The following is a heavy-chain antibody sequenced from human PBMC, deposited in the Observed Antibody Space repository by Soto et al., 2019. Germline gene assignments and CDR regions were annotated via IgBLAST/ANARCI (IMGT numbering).Heavy chain of an antibody. CDR3: ARDHLAPYCSSTSCWFDP. CDR2: IIPIFGTA. Sequence: QVQLVQSGAEVKKPGSSVKVSCKASGGTFSSYAISWVRQAPGQGLEWMGGIIPIFGTANYAQKFQGRVTITADESTSTAYMELSSLRSEDTAVYYCARDHLAPYCSSTSCWFDPWGQGTLVTVSS. J-gene: IGHJ5*02. CDR1: GGTFSSYA. V-gene: IGHV1-69*01. D-gene: IGHD2-2*01.